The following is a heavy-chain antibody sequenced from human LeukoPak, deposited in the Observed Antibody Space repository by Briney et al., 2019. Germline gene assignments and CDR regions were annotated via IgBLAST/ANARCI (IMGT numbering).Heavy chain of an antibody. CDR3: ATSLLWFGELFGHY. J-gene: IGHJ4*02. V-gene: IGHV1-24*01. CDR2: FDPEDGET. D-gene: IGHD3-10*01. Sequence: ASVKVSCKVPGYTLTELSMHWVRQAPGKGLEWMGGFDPEDGETIYAQKFQGRVTMTEDTSTDTAYMELSSLRSKDTAVYYCATSLLWFGELFGHYWGQGTLVTVSS. CDR1: GYTLTELS.